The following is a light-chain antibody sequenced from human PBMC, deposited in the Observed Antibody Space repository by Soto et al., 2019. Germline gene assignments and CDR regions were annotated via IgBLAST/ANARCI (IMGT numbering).Light chain of an antibody. Sequence: DIQLTQSPSFLSASVGDRVTIACRASQGISSYLAWYQQKPGRAPKLLIYHESTLQSGVPSRFSGSGSGTEFTLTISSLQPEDLATYYCQQRNAYPLTFGGGTQVEIK. CDR2: HES. CDR3: QQRNAYPLT. V-gene: IGKV1-9*01. J-gene: IGKJ4*01. CDR1: QGISSY.